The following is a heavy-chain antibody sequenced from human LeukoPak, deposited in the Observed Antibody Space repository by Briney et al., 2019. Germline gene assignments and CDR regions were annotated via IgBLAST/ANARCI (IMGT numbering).Heavy chain of an antibody. CDR1: GFTFSSYG. V-gene: IGHV3-30*02. D-gene: IGHD2-2*03. Sequence: PGGSLRLSCAASGFTFSSYGMHWVRQAPGKGLEWVAFIRYDGSNKYYADSVKGRFTISRDNSKNTLYLQMNSLRAGDTAVYYCAKDGGYCSSTSCDEDYWGQGTLVTVSS. CDR2: IRYDGSNK. J-gene: IGHJ4*02. CDR3: AKDGGYCSSTSCDEDY.